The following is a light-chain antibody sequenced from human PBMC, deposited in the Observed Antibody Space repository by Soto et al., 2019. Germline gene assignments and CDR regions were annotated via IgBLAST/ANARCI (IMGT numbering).Light chain of an antibody. Sequence: EIVLTQPPGTLSLSPGERATLSCRASQSVSSNYLAWYQQKPGQAPKLLIYGASSGATGIPDRFSGSGSGTDFTLTISSLQPGDFATYYCQHYNSFSTWTFGPGTKVDIK. J-gene: IGKJ1*01. CDR2: GAS. V-gene: IGKV3-20*01. CDR1: QSVSSNY. CDR3: QHYNSFSTWT.